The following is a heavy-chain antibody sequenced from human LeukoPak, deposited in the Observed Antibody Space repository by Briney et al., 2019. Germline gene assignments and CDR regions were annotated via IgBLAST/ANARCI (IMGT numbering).Heavy chain of an antibody. CDR2: ISSSSSYI. D-gene: IGHD3-22*01. V-gene: IGHV3-21*01. CDR1: GFTFSSYS. CDR3: ARATHYYESSGYDY. J-gene: IGHJ4*02. Sequence: GGSLRLSCAASGFTFSSYSMNWVRQAPGKGLEWVSSISSSSSYIYYADSVKGRFTISRDNAKNSLYLRMNSLRAEDTAVYCCARATHYYESSGYDYWGQGTLVTVSS.